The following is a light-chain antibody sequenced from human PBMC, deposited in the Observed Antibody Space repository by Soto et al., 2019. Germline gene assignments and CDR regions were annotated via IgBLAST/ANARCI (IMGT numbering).Light chain of an antibody. J-gene: IGKJ1*01. Sequence: DIQMTQSPSTLSASVGDRVTITCRASQSISSWLAWYQHKPGKAPKLLIYKASSLESGVPSRFSGSGSGTEFTLTISSLQPDDFATYYCQQYNSFPVTFGQGTKVEIK. CDR1: QSISSW. CDR2: KAS. V-gene: IGKV1-5*03. CDR3: QQYNSFPVT.